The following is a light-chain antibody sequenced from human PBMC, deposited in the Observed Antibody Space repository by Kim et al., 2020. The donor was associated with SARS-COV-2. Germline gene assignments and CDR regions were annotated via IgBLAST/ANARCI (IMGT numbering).Light chain of an antibody. Sequence: ELTQPPSASGTPGQRVAISCSGSSSNIGGNTVNWYQQLPGTAHKLLIFRNTQRPSGVPDRFSGSKSGTSASLAISGLQSEDEADYYCEAWDDSLSGPVFGGGTQLTVL. CDR1: SSNIGGNT. J-gene: IGLJ3*02. CDR2: RNT. V-gene: IGLV1-44*01. CDR3: EAWDDSLSGPV.